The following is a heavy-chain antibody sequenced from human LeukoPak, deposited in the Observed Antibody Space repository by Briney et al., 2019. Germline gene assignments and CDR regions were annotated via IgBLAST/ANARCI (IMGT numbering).Heavy chain of an antibody. CDR2: IYHSGST. CDR3: ARDGVRGVIPTLDY. D-gene: IGHD3-10*01. J-gene: IGHJ4*02. Sequence: SETLSLTCTVSGYSISSGYYWGWIRQPPGKGLEWIGSIYHSGSTNYNPSLKSRVTVSVDKSKNQFSLKLSSVTAADTAVYYCARDGVRGVIPTLDYWGQGTLVTVSS. CDR1: GYSISSGYY. V-gene: IGHV4-38-2*02.